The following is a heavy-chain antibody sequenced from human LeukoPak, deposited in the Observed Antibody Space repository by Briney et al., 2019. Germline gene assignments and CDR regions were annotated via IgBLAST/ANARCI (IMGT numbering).Heavy chain of an antibody. D-gene: IGHD3-22*01. Sequence: ASVKVSCKASGYTFTNYGITWVRQAPGQGLEWMGWISADDGATSSAQRVQGRLTMTIDTSTNTTYLELRSLRSDDTAVFYCARGILSRDRSVSAIDSWGQGTLVTVSS. CDR1: GYTFTNYG. CDR2: ISADDGAT. V-gene: IGHV1-18*01. CDR3: ARGILSRDRSVSAIDS. J-gene: IGHJ4*02.